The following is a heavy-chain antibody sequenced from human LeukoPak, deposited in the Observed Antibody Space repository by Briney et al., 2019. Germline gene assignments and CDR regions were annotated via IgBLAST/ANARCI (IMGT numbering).Heavy chain of an antibody. D-gene: IGHD2-15*01. CDR1: GYTFTSYG. V-gene: IGHV1-18*01. CDR3: ARVTDNVLRYCSGGSCFYFDY. J-gene: IGHJ4*02. Sequence: EASVKVSCKASGYTFTSYGISWVRQAPGQGLEWMGWISAYNGSTNYAQKLQGRVTMTTDTSTSTAYMELRSLRSDDTAVYYCARVTDNVLRYCSGGSCFYFDYWGQGTLVTVSS. CDR2: ISAYNGST.